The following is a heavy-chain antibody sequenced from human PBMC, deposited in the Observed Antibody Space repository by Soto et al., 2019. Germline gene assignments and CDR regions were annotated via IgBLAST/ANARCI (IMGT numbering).Heavy chain of an antibody. CDR2: IIPIFGTA. Sequence: SVKVSSKASGGTFSSYAISWVRQAPGQGLEWMGGIIPIFGTANYAQKFQGRVTITADESTSTAYMELSSLRSEDTAVYYCARVSRYCSGGSCYFLPGIDYWGQGTLVTVSS. CDR3: ARVSRYCSGGSCYFLPGIDY. V-gene: IGHV1-69*13. CDR1: GGTFSSYA. D-gene: IGHD2-15*01. J-gene: IGHJ4*02.